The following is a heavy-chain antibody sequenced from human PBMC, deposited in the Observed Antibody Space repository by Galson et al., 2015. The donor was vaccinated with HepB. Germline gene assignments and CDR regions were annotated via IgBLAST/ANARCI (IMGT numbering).Heavy chain of an antibody. CDR1: GYTFTGYY. D-gene: IGHD6-19*01. CDR3: ARDLAVADNYYGMDV. V-gene: IGHV1-2*04. J-gene: IGHJ6*02. CDR2: INPNSGGT. Sequence: SVKDRCRAAGYTFTGYYMHWVRQAPGQGLEWMGWINPNSGGTNYAQKFQGWVTMTRDTSISTAYMELSRLRSDDTAVYYCARDLAVADNYYGMDVWGQGTTVTVSS.